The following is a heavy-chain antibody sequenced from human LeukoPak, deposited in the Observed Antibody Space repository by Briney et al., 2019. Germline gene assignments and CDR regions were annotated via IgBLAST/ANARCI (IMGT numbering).Heavy chain of an antibody. CDR1: GGSFSGYY. CDR3: AILAVTTDLSYYFDY. D-gene: IGHD4-17*01. J-gene: IGHJ4*02. Sequence: SETLSLTCAVYGGSFSGYYWSWIRQPPGKGLEWIGEINHSGSTNYNPSLKSRVTISVDTSKNQFSLKLSSVTAADTAVYYCAILAVTTDLSYYFDYWGQGTLVTVSS. V-gene: IGHV4-34*01. CDR2: INHSGST.